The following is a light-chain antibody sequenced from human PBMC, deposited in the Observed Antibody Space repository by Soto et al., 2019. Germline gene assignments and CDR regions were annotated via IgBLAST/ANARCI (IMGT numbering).Light chain of an antibody. V-gene: IGLV9-49*01. Sequence: QPVLTQPPSASASLGASVTLTCTLSSGYSNYKVDWYQQRPGTGTRCVMRVGTGGIVGCQGYGIPDRFSVLGSGLNRYLNSKNIQEEDESDYNCGAAHCSGSNLVWVLGGGTKLPVL. J-gene: IGLJ3*02. CDR3: GAAHCSGSNLVWV. CDR2: VGTGGIVG. CDR1: SGYSNYK.